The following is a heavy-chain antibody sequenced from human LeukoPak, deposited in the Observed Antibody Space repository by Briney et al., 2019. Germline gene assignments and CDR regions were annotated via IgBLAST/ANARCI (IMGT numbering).Heavy chain of an antibody. CDR1: GYTFNGYY. V-gene: IGHV1-2*02. D-gene: IGHD3-22*01. Sequence: GASVKVSCKASGYTFNGYYMHWVRQAPGQGLEWMGWINPNSGGTKYAQKFQGRVTMTRDTSISTAYMELSRMRSDDTAVYYCVGNFDSSGYYSALGFDYWGQGTLVTVSS. CDR2: INPNSGGT. J-gene: IGHJ4*02. CDR3: VGNFDSSGYYSALGFDY.